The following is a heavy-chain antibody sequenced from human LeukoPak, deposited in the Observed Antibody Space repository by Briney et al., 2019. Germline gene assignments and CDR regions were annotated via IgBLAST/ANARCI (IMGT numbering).Heavy chain of an antibody. D-gene: IGHD6-6*01. CDR2: ISSSSSYI. J-gene: IGHJ6*03. V-gene: IGHV3-21*01. CDR3: ARRGYSSSPPNYYYYMDV. CDR1: GFTFSSYS. Sequence: PGGSLRLSCAASGFTFSSYSMNWVRQAPGKGLEWVSSISSSSSYIYYADSVKGRFTISRDNAKNSLYLQMNSLRAEDTAVYYCARRGYSSSPPNYYYYMDVWGKGTTVTVSS.